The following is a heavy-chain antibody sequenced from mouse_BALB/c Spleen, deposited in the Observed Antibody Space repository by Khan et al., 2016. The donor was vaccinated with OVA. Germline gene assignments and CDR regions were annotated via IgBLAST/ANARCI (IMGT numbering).Heavy chain of an antibody. CDR2: ISYDGNN. Sequence: EVELVESGPGLVKPSQSLSLTCSVTGYLITSGCYWNWIRQFPGNKLEWMGHISYDGNNNYNPSLRNRISITRDTSKNQFFLRLNSVTTEDTATYYCARDEGYYYGDYVDYWGQGTTLTVSS. CDR3: ARDEGYYYGDYVDY. CDR1: GYLITSGCY. J-gene: IGHJ2*01. V-gene: IGHV3-6*02. D-gene: IGHD1-1*01.